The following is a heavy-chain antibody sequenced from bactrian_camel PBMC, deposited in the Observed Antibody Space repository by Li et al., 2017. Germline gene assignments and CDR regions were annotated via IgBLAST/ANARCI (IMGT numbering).Heavy chain of an antibody. Sequence: HVQLVESGGGSVQAGGSLRLSCEASGYTSGVYCMDWFRQVPGREREAVAATRTAGGSGVQYYADSVKGRFTISQDNAKNTVYLQMNSLKPEDTAMYYCAASHYYYGGTCPLGLRYNFWGQGTQVTVS. D-gene: IGHD6*01. CDR3: AASHYYYGGTCPLGLRYNF. CDR2: TRTAGGSGVQ. V-gene: IGHV3S1*01. J-gene: IGHJ4*01. CDR1: GYTSGVYC.